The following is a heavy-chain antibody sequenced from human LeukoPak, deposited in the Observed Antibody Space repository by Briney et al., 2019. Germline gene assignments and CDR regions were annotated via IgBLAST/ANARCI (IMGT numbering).Heavy chain of an antibody. D-gene: IGHD6-13*01. J-gene: IGHJ5*02. CDR2: IWYDGSNK. CDR3: ARGAAAGTYNWFDP. V-gene: IGHV3-33*01. Sequence: GGSLRLSCAASGFTYSSYGMHWVRQAPGKGLEWVAVIWYDGSNKYYADSVKGRFTISRDNSKNTLYLQMNSLRAEDTAVYYCARGAAAGTYNWFDPWGQGTLVTDSS. CDR1: GFTYSSYG.